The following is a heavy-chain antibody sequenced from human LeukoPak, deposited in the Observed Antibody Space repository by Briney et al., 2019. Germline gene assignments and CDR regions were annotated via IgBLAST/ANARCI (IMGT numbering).Heavy chain of an antibody. CDR1: GFTFSDYS. J-gene: IGHJ5*02. CDR3: ARDGGRGAYNWFDP. V-gene: IGHV3-11*04. CDR2: ISSSGDTI. D-gene: IGHD3-10*01. Sequence: PGGSLRLSCAASGFTFSDYSMTWIRQAPGKGLEWVSYISSSGDTIYHPDSVKGRFTISRDNAKNSLYLQMNSLRAEDTAVYYCARDGGRGAYNWFDPWGQGTLVIVSS.